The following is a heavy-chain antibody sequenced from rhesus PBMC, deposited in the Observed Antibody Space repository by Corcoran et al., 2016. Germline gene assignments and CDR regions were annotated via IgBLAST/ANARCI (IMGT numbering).Heavy chain of an antibody. D-gene: IGHD6-37*01. Sequence: QVTLTESGPALVKPTQTLTLTCTFSGFSISTSGTGVGWIRQPPGKALEWLASIYWNDSKYYSTALKSSLTISKDTSKNQVVLTMTNMDPVDTATYYCARVGSGGAFDFWGQGLRVTVSS. V-gene: IGHV2-95*01. CDR3: ARVGSGGAFDF. J-gene: IGHJ3*01. CDR2: IYWNDSK. CDR1: GFSISTSGTG.